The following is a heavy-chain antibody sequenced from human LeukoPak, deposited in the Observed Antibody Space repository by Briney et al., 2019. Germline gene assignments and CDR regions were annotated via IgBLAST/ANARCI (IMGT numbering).Heavy chain of an antibody. V-gene: IGHV3-23*01. D-gene: IGHD6-13*01. J-gene: IGHJ4*02. CDR3: AKDLRVAAAGRPDH. CDR2: ISGSGGST. Sequence: GGSLRLSCAASGFTFAMSWVRQAPGKGLEWVSAISGSGGSTYYADSVKGRFTISRDNSKNTLYLQMNSLRAEDTAVYYCAKDLRVAAAGRPDHWGQGTLVTVSS. CDR1: GFTFA.